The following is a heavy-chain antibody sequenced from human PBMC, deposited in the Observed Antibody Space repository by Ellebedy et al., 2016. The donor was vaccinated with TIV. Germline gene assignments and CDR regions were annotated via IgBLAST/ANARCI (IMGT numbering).Heavy chain of an antibody. Sequence: PGGSLRLSCVPSEFTFSDAYMSWIRQAPGEGLEWVSYINPASSTIFYADSVKGRFTISRDNAKNSLYLQMNSLRAEDTAVYYCARGRAVITTWFDPWGQGTLVTVSS. CDR1: EFTFSDAY. CDR2: INPASSTI. J-gene: IGHJ5*02. CDR3: ARGRAVITTWFDP. D-gene: IGHD3-22*01. V-gene: IGHV3-11*04.